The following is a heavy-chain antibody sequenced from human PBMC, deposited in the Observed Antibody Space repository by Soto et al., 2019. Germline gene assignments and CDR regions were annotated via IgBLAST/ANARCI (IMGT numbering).Heavy chain of an antibody. V-gene: IGHV5-51*01. CDR2: IYPGDSDI. CDR3: ARQAYHYDTNSFGY. D-gene: IGHD3-22*01. CDR1: GYSFTTYW. J-gene: IGHJ4*02. Sequence: PGESLKISCKGSGYSFTTYWIGWVRQMPGKGLEWMGVIYPGDSDIRFSPSFQGQVTISADMSLSTAYLQWSSLRVSDTAMYYYARQAYHYDTNSFGYWGQGTLVTVSS.